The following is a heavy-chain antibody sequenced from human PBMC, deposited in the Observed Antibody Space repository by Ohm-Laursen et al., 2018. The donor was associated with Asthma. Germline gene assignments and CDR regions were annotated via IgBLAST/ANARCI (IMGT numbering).Heavy chain of an antibody. J-gene: IGHJ4*02. V-gene: IGHV4-31*03. D-gene: IGHD5-24*01. CDR3: ARHPREMATIS. CDR1: GGSISSGGYY. Sequence: SQTLSLTCTVSGGSISSGGYYWSWIRQYPGKGLEWIGYIYHSGSAYYNPSLESRLTMSVDTSKNQFSLKLSSVTAADTAVYYCARHPREMATISWGQGTLVTVSS. CDR2: IYHSGSA.